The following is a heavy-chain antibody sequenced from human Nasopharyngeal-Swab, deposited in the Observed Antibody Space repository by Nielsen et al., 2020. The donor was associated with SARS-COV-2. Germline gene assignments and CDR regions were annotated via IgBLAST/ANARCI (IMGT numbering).Heavy chain of an antibody. CDR1: RFNYA. J-gene: IGHJ4*02. Sequence: GESLKISCAASRFNYAMSWVRQAPGKGLEWVASISIGGVSTYYEGSVKGRFTISRDNPKRTLYLQMYSLRAEDTALYYCATVRSEYDYGDDWGQGTLVTVSS. CDR2: ISIGGVST. CDR3: ATVRSEYDYGDD. D-gene: IGHD3-16*01. V-gene: IGHV3-23*01.